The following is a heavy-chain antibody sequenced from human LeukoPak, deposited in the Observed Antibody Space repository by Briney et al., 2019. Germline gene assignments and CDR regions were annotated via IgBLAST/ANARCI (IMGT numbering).Heavy chain of an antibody. V-gene: IGHV1-69*01. CDR1: GGTFSSYA. J-gene: IGHJ4*02. CDR3: ATFLYGDYVEFDY. Sequence: ASVKVPCKASGGTFSSYAISWVRQAPGQGLEWMGGIIPIFGTANYAQKFQGRVTITADESTSTAYMELSSLRSEDTAVYYCATFLYGDYVEFDYWGQGTLVTVSS. D-gene: IGHD4-17*01. CDR2: IIPIFGTA.